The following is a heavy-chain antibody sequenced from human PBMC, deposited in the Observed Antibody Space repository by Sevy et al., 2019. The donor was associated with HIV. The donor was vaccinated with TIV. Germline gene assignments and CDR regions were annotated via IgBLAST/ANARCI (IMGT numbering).Heavy chain of an antibody. J-gene: IGHJ4*02. D-gene: IGHD1-26*01. V-gene: IGHV3-7*01. CDR2: IKQDGSEK. CDR1: DFTFSSYW. CDR3: ARLIVGAVDY. Sequence: GGSLRLSCAASDFTFSSYWMGWVRQAPGKGLEWVANIKQDGSEKYYVHSLKGRFTISRDNAKNSLYLQMNSLRAADTAVYYCARLIVGAVDYWGQGTLVTVSS.